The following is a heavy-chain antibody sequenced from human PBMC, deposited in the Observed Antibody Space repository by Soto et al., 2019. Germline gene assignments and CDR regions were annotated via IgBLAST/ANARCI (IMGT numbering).Heavy chain of an antibody. CDR3: VKHYTFRDVFDM. D-gene: IGHD3-10*01. CDR1: GFTFRTNV. J-gene: IGHJ3*02. V-gene: IGHV3-23*01. Sequence: EVQLLESGGGLVQPGGSLRLSCVASGFTFRTNVMSWVRQTPGKGLAWVSAITSSGGSTYYADSVKGRFTISRDNSKNTLYLQMNSLRAEDTAVYHCVKHYTFRDVFDMWGQGTMVTVSS. CDR2: ITSSGGST.